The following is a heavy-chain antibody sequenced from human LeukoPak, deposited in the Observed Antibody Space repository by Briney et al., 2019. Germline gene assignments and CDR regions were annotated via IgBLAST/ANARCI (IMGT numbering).Heavy chain of an antibody. D-gene: IGHD4-17*01. CDR1: GFTFSTYT. CDR3: AKDPSEDYGDYVVWFDP. Sequence: GGSLRLSCVASGFTFSTYTMNWIRRAPGKGLEWVSGSIGSGGSAFYADSVKGRFSISRDTSKNTLFLHMNNLRAGDTAVYYCAKDPSEDYGDYVVWFDPWGQGTLVTVSS. CDR2: SIGSGGSA. J-gene: IGHJ5*02. V-gene: IGHV3-23*01.